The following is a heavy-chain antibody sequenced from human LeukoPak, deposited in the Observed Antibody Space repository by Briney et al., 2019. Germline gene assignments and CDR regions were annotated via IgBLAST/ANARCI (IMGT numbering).Heavy chain of an antibody. CDR1: GYTLTELS. J-gene: IGHJ4*02. D-gene: IGHD3-22*01. CDR3: ATDRQSYYDSSGYYLAY. V-gene: IGHV1-24*01. Sequence: ASVKVSCKVSGYTLTELSMHWVRQAPGKGLEWMGGFDPEDGETIYAQKFQGRVTMTEDTSTDTAYMELSSLRSEDTAVYYCATDRQSYYDSSGYYLAYWGQGTLVTVSS. CDR2: FDPEDGET.